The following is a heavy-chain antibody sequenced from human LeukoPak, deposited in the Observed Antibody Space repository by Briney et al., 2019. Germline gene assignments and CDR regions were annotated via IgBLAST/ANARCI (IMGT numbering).Heavy chain of an antibody. V-gene: IGHV3-21*01. J-gene: IGHJ6*03. D-gene: IGHD3-16*02. CDR2: MSSSSSYI. CDR3: AVWGSYRYTSYYYMDV. Sequence: PGGCLRPSCAASGVASSSDSMNWGRRAPGKGVGWVSSMSSSSSYISYADSVKGRFPTSRDNAKNSLYLQMNSLRAEDTAVYYCAVWGSYRYTSYYYMDVWGKGTTVTVSS. CDR1: GVASSSDS.